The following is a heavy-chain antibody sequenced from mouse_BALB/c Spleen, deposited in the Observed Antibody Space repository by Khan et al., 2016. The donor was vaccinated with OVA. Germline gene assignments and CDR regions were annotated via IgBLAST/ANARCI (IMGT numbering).Heavy chain of an antibody. J-gene: IGHJ3*01. V-gene: IGHV3-2*02. CDR2: ISYSGST. CDR3: ARSPPVGDLWFAY. D-gene: IGHD3-3*01. Sequence: EVKLLESGPGLVKPSQSLSLTCTVTGYSITSDYAWNWIRQFPGNKLEWMGYISYSGSTSYNPSLKSRISITRVTSKNQFFLQLNSVTTEDTVTYYCARSPPVGDLWFAYWGQGTLVTVSA. CDR1: GYSITSDYA.